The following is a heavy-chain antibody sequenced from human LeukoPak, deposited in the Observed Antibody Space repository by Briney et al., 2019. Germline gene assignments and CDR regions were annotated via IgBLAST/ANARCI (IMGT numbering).Heavy chain of an antibody. CDR2: INPNDGST. Sequence: ASVTVSCKASGYTFTAYHTHWVRQAPGQGLEWMGIINPNDGSTNYAQRFQGRVTMTRDRSTSTVYMELSSLRSEDTAVYYYARGTQIDSSVYYAGHFDYWGQGTLVTVPS. CDR3: ARGTQIDSSVYYAGHFDY. CDR1: GYTFTAYH. V-gene: IGHV1-46*01. D-gene: IGHD3-22*01. J-gene: IGHJ4*02.